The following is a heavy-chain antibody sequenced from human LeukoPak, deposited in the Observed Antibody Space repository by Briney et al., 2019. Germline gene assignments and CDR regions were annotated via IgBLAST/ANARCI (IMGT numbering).Heavy chain of an antibody. Sequence: SETLSLTCTVSGGSISSYYWSWIRQPAGKGLEWIGRIYTSGSTNYNPSLKSRVTMSVDTSKNQFSLKLSSVPAADTAAYYCARDRRGSYYITDAFDIWGQGTMVTVSS. CDR3: ARDRRGSYYITDAFDI. J-gene: IGHJ3*02. CDR1: GGSISSYY. V-gene: IGHV4-4*07. D-gene: IGHD1-26*01. CDR2: IYTSGST.